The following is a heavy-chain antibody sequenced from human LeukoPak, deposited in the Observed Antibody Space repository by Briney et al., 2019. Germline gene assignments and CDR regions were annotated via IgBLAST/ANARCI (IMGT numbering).Heavy chain of an antibody. J-gene: IGHJ4*02. CDR3: ARTPPGYSGYDYREYYFDY. D-gene: IGHD5-12*01. Sequence: SGPTLVKPTQTLTLTCTFSGFSLSTSGMCVSWICQPPGKALEWLARIDWDDDKYYSTSLKTRLTISKDTSKNQVVLTMTNMDPVDTATYYCARTPPGYSGYDYREYYFDYWGQGTLVTVSS. V-gene: IGHV2-70*11. CDR2: IDWDDDK. CDR1: GFSLSTSGMC.